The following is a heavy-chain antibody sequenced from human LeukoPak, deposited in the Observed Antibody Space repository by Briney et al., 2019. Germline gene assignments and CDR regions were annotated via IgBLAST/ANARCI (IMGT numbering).Heavy chain of an antibody. CDR2: IYHSGST. CDR1: GYSISSGYY. V-gene: IGHV4-38-2*02. Sequence: SETLSLTFTVSGYSISSGYYWGWIRPPPGKGLEWIGSIYHSGSTYYNPSLKSRVTISVDTSKNQFSLKLSSVTAADTAVYYCARVPIPLDYWGQGTLVTVSS. CDR3: ARVPIPLDY. D-gene: IGHD2-21*01. J-gene: IGHJ4*02.